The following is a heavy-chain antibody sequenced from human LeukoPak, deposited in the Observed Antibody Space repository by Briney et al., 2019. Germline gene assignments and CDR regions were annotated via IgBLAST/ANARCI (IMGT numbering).Heavy chain of an antibody. V-gene: IGHV4-59*01. D-gene: IGHD4-23*01. Sequence: SETLSLTCTVSGGSISSYYWSWIRQPPGKGLEWIGYIYYSGSTNYNPSLKSRVTISVDTSKNQFSLKLSSVTAADTAVYYCASYGGNTGGPRLTGGYYFDYWGQGTLVTVSS. CDR1: GGSISSYY. CDR3: ASYGGNTGGPRLTGGYYFDY. J-gene: IGHJ4*02. CDR2: IYYSGST.